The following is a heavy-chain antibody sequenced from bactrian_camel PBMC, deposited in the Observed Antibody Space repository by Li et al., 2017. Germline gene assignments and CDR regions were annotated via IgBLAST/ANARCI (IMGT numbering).Heavy chain of an antibody. CDR2: ITTDGTT. V-gene: IGHV3S53*01. CDR1: GFVFDETG. Sequence: HVQLVESGGGSVPAGGSLTLSCTGSGFVFDETGMGWYRQSPANECEVVSTITTDGTTKYADSVKGRFTVSRDTAENMVYLQMHSLEPEDTAMYYCAARLLALCRYDCYEGLRCHYPTWTQGTQVTVS. J-gene: IGHJ4*01. D-gene: IGHD1*01.